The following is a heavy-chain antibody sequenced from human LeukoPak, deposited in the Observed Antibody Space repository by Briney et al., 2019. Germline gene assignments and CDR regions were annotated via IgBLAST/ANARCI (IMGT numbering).Heavy chain of an antibody. CDR2: IKQDGSEK. CDR3: ARDFPQPPSVVGDYVSAFDY. J-gene: IGHJ4*02. V-gene: IGHV3-7*01. Sequence: PGGSLRLSCAASGFTFSSYWMSWVRQAPGKGLEWVANIKQDGSEKYYVDSVKGRFTISRDNAKNSLYLQMNSLRAEDTAVYYCARDFPQPPSVVGDYVSAFDYWGQGTLVTVSS. D-gene: IGHD4-17*01. CDR1: GFTFSSYW.